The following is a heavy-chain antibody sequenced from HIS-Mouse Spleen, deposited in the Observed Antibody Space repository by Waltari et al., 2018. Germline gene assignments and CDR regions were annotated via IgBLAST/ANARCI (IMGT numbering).Heavy chain of an antibody. Sequence: QVTLRESGPALVKPTQTLTLTCTFSGFSLSTSGMCVSWIRQPPGKALEWLARIDWDDDKYDSTYLKTSLTISRETSKNQVVLTMTNMDPLETATYYCARIAEGYTSGWYAFDYWGQGTLVTVSS. CDR1: GFSLSTSGMC. J-gene: IGHJ4*02. V-gene: IGHV2-70*15. CDR3: ARIAEGYTSGWYAFDY. CDR2: IDWDDDK. D-gene: IGHD6-19*01.